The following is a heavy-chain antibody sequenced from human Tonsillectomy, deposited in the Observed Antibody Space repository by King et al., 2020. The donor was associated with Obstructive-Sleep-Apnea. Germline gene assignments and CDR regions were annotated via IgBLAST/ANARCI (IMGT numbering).Heavy chain of an antibody. D-gene: IGHD6-19*01. J-gene: IGHJ4*02. Sequence: VQLVESGGGLVKPGGSLRLSCAASGFIFSDYYMSWIRQAPGKGLDGVSYISSIGTTIYYADSVNGRFTIPRDNIKNSLYLHMNSLRAEDTAVYYCSRRMQWVVHFDYWGQGSLVTVSS. CDR3: SRRMQWVVHFDY. CDR2: ISSIGTTI. V-gene: IGHV3-11*01. CDR1: GFIFSDYY.